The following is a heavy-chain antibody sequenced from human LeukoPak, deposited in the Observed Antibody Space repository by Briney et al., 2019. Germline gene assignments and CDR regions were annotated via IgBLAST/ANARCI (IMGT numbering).Heavy chain of an antibody. CDR1: GGSISSGDYY. D-gene: IGHD5-18*01. Sequence: SETLSLTCTVSGGSISSGDYYWSWIRQPPGKGLEWIGYIYYSGSTYYNPSLKSRVTISVDTSKNQFSLKLSSVTAADTAVYYCARGRYSYGPFGYYYYMDVWGKGTTVTVSS. J-gene: IGHJ6*03. V-gene: IGHV4-30-4*08. CDR2: IYYSGST. CDR3: ARGRYSYGPFGYYYYMDV.